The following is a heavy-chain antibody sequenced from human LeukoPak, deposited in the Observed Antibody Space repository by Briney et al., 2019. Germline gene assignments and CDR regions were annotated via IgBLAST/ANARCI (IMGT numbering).Heavy chain of an antibody. Sequence: SETLSLTCAVYGGSFSGYYWSWIRQPPGKGLEWIGEINHSGSTNYNPSLRSRVTISVDTSKNQFSLKLSSVTAADTAVYYCASLTTGRDYYYYMDVWGKGTTVTISS. D-gene: IGHD3-22*01. V-gene: IGHV4-34*01. CDR1: GGSFSGYY. J-gene: IGHJ6*03. CDR3: ASLTTGRDYYYYMDV. CDR2: INHSGST.